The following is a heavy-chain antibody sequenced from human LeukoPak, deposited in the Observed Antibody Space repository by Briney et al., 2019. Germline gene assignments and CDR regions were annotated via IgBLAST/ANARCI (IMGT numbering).Heavy chain of an antibody. J-gene: IGHJ3*02. Sequence: SETLSLTCTVSGGSISSSSYYWGWIRQPPGKGLEWIGSIYYSGSTYYNPSLKSRVTISVDTSKNQLSLKLSSVTAADTAVYYCARARPASRDAFDIWGQGTMVTVSS. V-gene: IGHV4-39*07. D-gene: IGHD1-14*01. CDR1: GGSISSSSYY. CDR3: ARARPASRDAFDI. CDR2: IYYSGST.